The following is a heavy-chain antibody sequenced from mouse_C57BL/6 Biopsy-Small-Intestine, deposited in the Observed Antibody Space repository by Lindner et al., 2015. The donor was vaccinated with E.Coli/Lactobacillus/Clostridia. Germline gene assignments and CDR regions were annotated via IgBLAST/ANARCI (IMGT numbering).Heavy chain of an antibody. CDR3: ARSEGSSGFFDY. D-gene: IGHD3-2*02. Sequence: VQLQDSGPELVRPGASVKISCKASGYSFTGFYMHWVKQSHGNILDWIGYIYPSNGLSSYNQKFKGKATLTVDKSSSTAYMELRSLTSEDSAVYYCARSEGSSGFFDYWGQGTTLTVSS. J-gene: IGHJ2*01. CDR2: IYPSNGLS. V-gene: IGHV1-31*01. CDR1: GYSFTGFY.